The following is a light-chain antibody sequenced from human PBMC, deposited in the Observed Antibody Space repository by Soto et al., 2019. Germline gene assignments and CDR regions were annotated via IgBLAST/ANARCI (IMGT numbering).Light chain of an antibody. V-gene: IGKV2-28*01. CDR1: QSLLHSNGYNY. Sequence: DIVMTQAALSLPVTTGEPASIYCRSSQSLLHSNGYNYLDWYLQKPGPSPQLLIYLGSNRASGVPDRFSGSGSGTDFTLKISSVEAEDVGVYYCMQALQTIIFDQGTRLEIK. J-gene: IGKJ5*01. CDR3: MQALQTII. CDR2: LGS.